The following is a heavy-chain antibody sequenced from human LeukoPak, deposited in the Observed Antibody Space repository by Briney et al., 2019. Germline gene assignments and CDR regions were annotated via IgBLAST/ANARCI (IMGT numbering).Heavy chain of an antibody. D-gene: IGHD1-26*01. J-gene: IGHJ3*02. Sequence: PGGSLRLSCVDSGFTFSTYAMHWVRQAPGKGLEWVAVMSYDGRNEYYADSVKGRFTISRDNSKNTLYLQMNSLRAEDTAVYYCTRGGSPPEALGDTFDIWGQGTMVTVSS. CDR1: GFTFSTYA. CDR2: MSYDGRNE. CDR3: TRGGSPPEALGDTFDI. V-gene: IGHV3-30*04.